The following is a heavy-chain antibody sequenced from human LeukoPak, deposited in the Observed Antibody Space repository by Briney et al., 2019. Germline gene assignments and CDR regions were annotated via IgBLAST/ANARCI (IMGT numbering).Heavy chain of an antibody. CDR1: GGSISSYY. CDR3: ARTIYDSSGHEYFQH. Sequence: SETLSLTCTVSGGSISSYYWSWIRQPPGKGLEWIGYIYYSGSTNYNPSLKSRVTISVDTSKNQFSLKLSSVTAADTAVYYCARTIYDSSGHEYFQHWGQGTLATVSS. D-gene: IGHD3-22*01. J-gene: IGHJ1*01. V-gene: IGHV4-59*01. CDR2: IYYSGST.